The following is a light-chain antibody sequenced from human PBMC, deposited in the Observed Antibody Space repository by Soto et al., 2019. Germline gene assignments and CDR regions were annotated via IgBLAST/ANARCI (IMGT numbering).Light chain of an antibody. J-gene: IGKJ4*01. Sequence: DIQLTQSPSSLSASVGVRFTISCRASQNIYTYVNWYQLKPGKARKLLIFTASTLQSGVRSRFSGSGSREDYSLTISSLQPEDFAAYYCLQSYRNNLSFGGGTRVEL. CDR1: QNIYTY. CDR3: LQSYRNNLS. V-gene: IGKV1-39*01. CDR2: TAS.